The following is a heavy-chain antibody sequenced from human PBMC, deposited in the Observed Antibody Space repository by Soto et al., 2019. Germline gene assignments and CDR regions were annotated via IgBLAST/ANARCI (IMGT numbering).Heavy chain of an antibody. V-gene: IGHV1-8*02. CDR2: VTPRNGDT. J-gene: IGHJ4*02. CDR1: GYTFTSYY. Sequence: ASVKVSCKASGYTFTSYYINWVLEAAGQGPEWMGSVTPRNGDTAFAQKYQGRVTVTSNTSMSTVYMELSNLRSDDTAVYYCARGGSYWARRHYFDSWGQGTLVTVSS. CDR3: ARGGSYWARRHYFDS. D-gene: IGHD2-8*02.